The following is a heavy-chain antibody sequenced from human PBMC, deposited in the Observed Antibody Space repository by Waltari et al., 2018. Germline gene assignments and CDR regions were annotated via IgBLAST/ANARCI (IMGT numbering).Heavy chain of an antibody. J-gene: IGHJ4*02. CDR1: GFTLSVTC. V-gene: IGHV3-74*01. Sequence: EVQLVESGGGLVQPGGSLRLSCAASGFTLSVTCMHWVRQVPGQGLVWVSRIGGDGSTINYADSVKGRFTISRDTAKNTLYLQMNSLRAEDTAVYYCARGADLRGQGILVTVSS. CDR3: ARGADL. CDR2: IGGDGSTI. D-gene: IGHD3-3*01.